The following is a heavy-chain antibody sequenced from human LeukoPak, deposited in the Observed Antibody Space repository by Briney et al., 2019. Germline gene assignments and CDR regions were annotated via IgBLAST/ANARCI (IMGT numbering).Heavy chain of an antibody. V-gene: IGHV3-53*01. D-gene: IGHD6-25*01. Sequence: GSLRHSCAASGFIVSANYMNWVRQAPGKGLEWVSVIYSGGSPFYADSVKGRFTISRDNARNSLFLQMNNLRAEDTAIYYCVRRPQRLERPFDFWGQGTLVTVSS. CDR1: GFIVSANY. CDR3: VRRPQRLERPFDF. CDR2: IYSGGSP. J-gene: IGHJ4*02.